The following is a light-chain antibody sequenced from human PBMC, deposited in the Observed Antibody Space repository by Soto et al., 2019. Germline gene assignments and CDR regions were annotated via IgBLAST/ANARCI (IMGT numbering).Light chain of an antibody. V-gene: IGLV2-14*01. Sequence: QPVLTQPASVSGSPGQSITISCTGTSSDVGGYNYVSWYQHHPGKAPKLMIHEVSDRPSGISNRFSGSKSDNTASLTISGLQAEDEADYYCSSYRSDTTYVFGTGTKVTVL. CDR3: SSYRSDTTYV. CDR1: SSDVGGYNY. J-gene: IGLJ1*01. CDR2: EVS.